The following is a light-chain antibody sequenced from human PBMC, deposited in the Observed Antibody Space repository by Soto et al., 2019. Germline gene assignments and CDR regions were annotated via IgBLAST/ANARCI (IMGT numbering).Light chain of an antibody. V-gene: IGKV3-20*01. CDR3: HQYGGSPPMHT. CDR1: QSVTSAY. J-gene: IGKJ2*01. Sequence: ENVLTQSPGTLSLSPGERATLSCRASQSVTSAYLAWYQQKPGQPPRLLISGASSRATGIPDRFSGSGSGIDFTLTISRLEPEHFAVYYCHQYGGSPPMHTVGQGTKLELK. CDR2: GAS.